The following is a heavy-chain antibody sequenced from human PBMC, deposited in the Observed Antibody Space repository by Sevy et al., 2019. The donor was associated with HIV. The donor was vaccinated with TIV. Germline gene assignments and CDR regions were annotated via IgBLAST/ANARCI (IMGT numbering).Heavy chain of an antibody. CDR1: GYTFTSYG. Sequence: GTVKVSCKASGYTFTSYGISWVRQAPRQGLERRGWISAYNGNTNYAQQLQGRVTMITDISTSSAYMELRSLRSDDTAVSYCARDSTAYYYDSSGYSRWFDPWGQGTLVSVSS. D-gene: IGHD3-22*01. J-gene: IGHJ5*02. V-gene: IGHV1-18*01. CDR3: ARDSTAYYYDSSGYSRWFDP. CDR2: ISAYNGNT.